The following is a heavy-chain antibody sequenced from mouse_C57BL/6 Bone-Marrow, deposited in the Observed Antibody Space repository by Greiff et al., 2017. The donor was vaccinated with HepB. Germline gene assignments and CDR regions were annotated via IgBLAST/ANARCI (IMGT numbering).Heavy chain of an antibody. V-gene: IGHV5-17*01. D-gene: IGHD4-1*01. J-gene: IGHJ4*01. Sequence: EVQLVESGGGLVKPGGSLKLSCAASGFTFSDYGMHWVRQAPEKGLEWVAYISSGSSTIYYADKVKGRFTISRDNAKNTLFLQMTSLRSEDTAMYYCARLTGTGYYAMDYWGQGTSVTVSS. CDR3: ARLTGTGYYAMDY. CDR1: GFTFSDYG. CDR2: ISSGSSTI.